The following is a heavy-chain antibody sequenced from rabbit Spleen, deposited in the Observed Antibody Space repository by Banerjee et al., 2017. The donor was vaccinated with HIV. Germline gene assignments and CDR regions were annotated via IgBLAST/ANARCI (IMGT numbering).Heavy chain of an antibody. V-gene: IGHV1S43*01. CDR1: GFSFSSSYY. J-gene: IGHJ4*01. CDR3: ARALATMTMMITPFNL. CDR2: IYNGDGAT. D-gene: IGHD2-1*01. Sequence: QEQLVESGGGLVQPEGSLTLTCTAAGFSFSSSYYMCWVRQAPGKGLEWIACIYNGDGATWYANWVNGRFTISRSTSLNTVDLKLTNLTAADTATYFCARALATMTMMITPFNLWGPGTLVTVS.